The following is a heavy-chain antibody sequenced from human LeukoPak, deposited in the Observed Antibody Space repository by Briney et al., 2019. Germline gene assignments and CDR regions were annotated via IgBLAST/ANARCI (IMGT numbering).Heavy chain of an antibody. CDR1: GSSVSSNSYY. Sequence: PSETLSLTCTVSGSSVSSNSYYWGWIRQPPGKGLEWIGSIYYSGSTYYNPSLKSRVTISVDTSKNQFSLKLSSVTAADTAVYYCARHPMGGNYWYFDLWGRGTLVTVSS. CDR3: ARHPMGGNYWYFDL. J-gene: IGHJ2*01. V-gene: IGHV4-39*01. D-gene: IGHD4-23*01. CDR2: IYYSGST.